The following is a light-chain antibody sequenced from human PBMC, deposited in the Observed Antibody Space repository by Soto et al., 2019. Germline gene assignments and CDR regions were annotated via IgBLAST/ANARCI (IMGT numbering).Light chain of an antibody. CDR1: SSDVGGYNY. J-gene: IGLJ2*01. V-gene: IGLV2-8*01. Sequence: QSALTQPPSASGSPGQSVTISCTGTSSDVGGYNYVSWYQQHPGKALKLMISEVSKRPSGVPDRFSVSKSGNTASLTVSGLQAEDESDYYCSSFAGNNNLVFGGGTKLTVL. CDR3: SSFAGNNNLV. CDR2: EVS.